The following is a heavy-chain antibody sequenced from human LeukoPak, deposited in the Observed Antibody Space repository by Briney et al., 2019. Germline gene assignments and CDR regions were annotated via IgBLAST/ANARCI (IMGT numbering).Heavy chain of an antibody. D-gene: IGHD6-13*01. J-gene: IGHJ1*01. CDR3: ARGDGSSWPSGYFPH. CDR2: ISYDGTIK. Sequence: GRSLRLSCAASGFSFSRYAMHWVRQAPGKGLEWVAVISYDGTIKYYSDPVKGRFTISRDNSKNTLDLQMNSLRPEDTAVHYCARGDGSSWPSGYFPHWGQGTLVTVSS. V-gene: IGHV3-30-3*01. CDR1: GFSFSRYA.